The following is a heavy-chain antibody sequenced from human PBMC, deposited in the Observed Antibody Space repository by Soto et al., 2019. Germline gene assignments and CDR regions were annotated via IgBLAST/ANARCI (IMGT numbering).Heavy chain of an antibody. CDR3: ADIGGYDSVGGAY. V-gene: IGHV3-33*05. CDR1: GFTFSAYG. D-gene: IGHD3-16*01. J-gene: IGHJ4*02. Sequence: GGPLRLSCAASGFTFSAYGMHWVRQAPGKGLEWVTFISFNGKNTDYADSVKGRFTVSRDNARNTLYLQMNSLRAEDTAVYYCADIGGYDSVGGAYWGQGALVTVSS. CDR2: ISFNGKNT.